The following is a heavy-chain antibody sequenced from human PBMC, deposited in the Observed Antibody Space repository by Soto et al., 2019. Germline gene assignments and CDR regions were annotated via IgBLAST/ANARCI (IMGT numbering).Heavy chain of an antibody. J-gene: IGHJ4*02. V-gene: IGHV1-46*01. CDR3: ARDLAAGDY. CDR1: GYTFINYY. D-gene: IGHD6-13*01. CDR2: FNPTSGST. Sequence: QVQLVQSGAEVKKPGASVKLSCKASGYTFINYYIHWVRQATGQGLEWMGIFNPTSGSTNYTEKFQGRVTLTMDTSTMTVYIELISLIFDDTAVYYCARDLAAGDYWGKGTLVTVSS.